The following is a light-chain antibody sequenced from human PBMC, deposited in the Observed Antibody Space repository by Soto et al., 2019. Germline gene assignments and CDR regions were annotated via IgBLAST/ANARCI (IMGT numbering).Light chain of an antibody. CDR1: QNININ. Sequence: DIVMTQSPSTLSVSPGAGVTLSCRASQNININLAWYQQRPGQAPRLLIYAASTRATGFPARFSASGSGTDFTLTISSLQSEDFAIYYCQQYDTWPSFGQGTRLEIK. CDR2: AAS. V-gene: IGKV3-15*01. CDR3: QQYDTWPS. J-gene: IGKJ5*01.